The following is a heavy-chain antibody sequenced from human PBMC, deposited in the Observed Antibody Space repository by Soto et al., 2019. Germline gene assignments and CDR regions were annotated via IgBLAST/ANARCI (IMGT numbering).Heavy chain of an antibody. Sequence: GASVKVSCKASRYTFISYDINWVRQATGQGLEWMGWMNPKSANTGYAQNFQGRVTMTRNTSISTAYMELSSLRSEDTAVYYCARSPSWDTTVTPYYFDYWG. V-gene: IGHV1-8*01. CDR2: MNPKSANT. D-gene: IGHD4-4*01. CDR1: RYTFISYD. CDR3: ARSPSWDTTVTPYYFDY. J-gene: IGHJ4*01.